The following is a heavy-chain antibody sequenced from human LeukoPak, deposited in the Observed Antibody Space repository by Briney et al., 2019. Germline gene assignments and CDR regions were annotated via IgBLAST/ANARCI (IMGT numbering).Heavy chain of an antibody. D-gene: IGHD3-3*01. CDR1: GDSISNGHYY. CDR3: ARLNPLEHLFSFYFDS. V-gene: IGHV4-39*01. J-gene: IGHJ4*02. Sequence: SETLSLTCTVSGDSISNGHYYWGWIRQPPGKGLEWLATISSRGSTFYNPSLKSRVTISVDTSKNQISLNLSSVTASDTSLYYCARLNPLEHLFSFYFDSWGQGILATVSS. CDR2: ISSRGST.